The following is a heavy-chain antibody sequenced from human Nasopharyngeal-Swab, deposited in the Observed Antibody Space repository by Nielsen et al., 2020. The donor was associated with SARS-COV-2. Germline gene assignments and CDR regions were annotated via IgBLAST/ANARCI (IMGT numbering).Heavy chain of an antibody. D-gene: IGHD2-21*02. CDR3: ARESVVTGMDDATDI. J-gene: IGHJ3*02. CDR2: VNQEGSRT. V-gene: IGHV3-74*01. CDR1: GVIFSKYW. Sequence: GGSLRLSCVASGVIFSKYWMHWVRQAPGKGLVWVARVNQEGSRTDYADSVRGRFTISRDDAKNSVYLQMTSLRAEDTAVYYCARESVVTGMDDATDIWGQGTMVTVSS.